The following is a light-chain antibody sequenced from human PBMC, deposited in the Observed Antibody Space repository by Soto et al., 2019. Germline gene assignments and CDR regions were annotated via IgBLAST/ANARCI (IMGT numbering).Light chain of an antibody. Sequence: IQLTQSPSSLSASVGDRVTITCRASQGISSYLASYQQKPGKAPKLLIYAASTLQSGVPSRFSGSGSGTDVTLIISSLQPEDFATYYCQQLNSYPLTFGGGTKVEIK. CDR1: QGISSY. CDR3: QQLNSYPLT. CDR2: AAS. J-gene: IGKJ4*01. V-gene: IGKV1-9*01.